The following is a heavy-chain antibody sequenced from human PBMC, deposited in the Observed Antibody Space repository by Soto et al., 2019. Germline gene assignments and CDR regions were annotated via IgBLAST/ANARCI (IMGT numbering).Heavy chain of an antibody. CDR3: ARGFFSMVRGEPRETGL. J-gene: IGHJ4*02. D-gene: IGHD3-10*01. V-gene: IGHV3-7*01. CDR2: IKQDGSEK. CDR1: GFTFSSYW. Sequence: PGGSLRLSCAASGFTFSSYWMSWVRQAPGKGLEWVANIKQDGSEKYYVDSVKGRFTISRDNAKNSLYLQMNSLRAEDTAVYYCARGFFSMVRGEPRETGLWGQGTLVTVSS.